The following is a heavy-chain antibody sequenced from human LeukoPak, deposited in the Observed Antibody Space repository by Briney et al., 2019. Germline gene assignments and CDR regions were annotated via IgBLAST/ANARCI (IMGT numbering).Heavy chain of an antibody. CDR3: ATLRHY. D-gene: IGHD3-9*01. CDR2: ISGFGGST. CDR1: GFTFNSYA. Sequence: GGCLRLSCAASGFTFNSYALSSVRHAPGRGLEWVSTISGFGGSTYYADSVNGRFTISRDNSKNTLYLQMNSLRAEDTAVYYCATLRHYWGQGTLVTVSS. J-gene: IGHJ4*02. V-gene: IGHV3-23*01.